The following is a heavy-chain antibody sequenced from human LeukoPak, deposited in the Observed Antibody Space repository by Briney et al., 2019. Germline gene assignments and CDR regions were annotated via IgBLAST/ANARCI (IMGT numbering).Heavy chain of an antibody. J-gene: IGHJ4*02. D-gene: IGHD2-8*02. V-gene: IGHV3-53*01. CDR1: GFTFSSHS. Sequence: PGGSLRLSCAASGFTFSSHSMNWVRQAPGKGLEWVSVIYSGGSTYYADSVKGRFTISRDHSKNTLYLQMSSLRAEDTAVYYCVTTSFRTSTTWWYFDYWGQGNLVTVSS. CDR3: VTTSFRTSTTWWYFDY. CDR2: IYSGGST.